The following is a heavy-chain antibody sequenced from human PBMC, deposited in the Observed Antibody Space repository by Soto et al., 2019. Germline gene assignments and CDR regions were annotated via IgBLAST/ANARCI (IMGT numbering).Heavy chain of an antibody. CDR3: ARYGITGTNLYYYGMDV. J-gene: IGHJ6*02. V-gene: IGHV3-53*01. CDR2: IYSGGST. D-gene: IGHD1-7*01. CDR1: GFTVSSNY. Sequence: PGGSLRLSCAASGFTVSSNYMSWVRQAPGKGLEWVSVIYSGGSTYYADSVKGRFTISRDNSKNTLYLQMNSLRAEDTAVYYCARYGITGTNLYYYGMDVWGQGTTVTVSS.